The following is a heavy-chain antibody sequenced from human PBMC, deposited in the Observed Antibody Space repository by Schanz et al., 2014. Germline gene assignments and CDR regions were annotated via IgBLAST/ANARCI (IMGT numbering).Heavy chain of an antibody. V-gene: IGHV3-11*05. D-gene: IGHD6-19*01. CDR2: ISGSSIHK. J-gene: IGHJ6*02. Sequence: VQLVESGGGLVQPGGSLRLSCAASGFTFSDYYMAWIRQAPGKGLEWVSHISGSSIHKNYADSVKGRFVISRDNARSSLYLQMSSLRDGDTAVYYCASVIMVAGNHRDGRDVWGQGTTVIVSS. CDR1: GFTFSDYY. CDR3: ASVIMVAGNHRDGRDV.